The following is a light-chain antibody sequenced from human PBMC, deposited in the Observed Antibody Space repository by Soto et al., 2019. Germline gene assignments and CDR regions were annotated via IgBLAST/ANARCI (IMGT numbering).Light chain of an antibody. V-gene: IGLV2-11*01. J-gene: IGLJ1*01. Sequence: QSALTQPRSVSGSPGQSVTISCTGTSSDVGAYNYVSWYQQHPGKAPKLMIHDVTKRPSGVPDRFSASTSGTSASLAITGLQAEDEGDYYCQSYDSTLSARYVFGTGTKLTVL. CDR3: QSYDSTLSARYV. CDR2: DVT. CDR1: SSDVGAYNY.